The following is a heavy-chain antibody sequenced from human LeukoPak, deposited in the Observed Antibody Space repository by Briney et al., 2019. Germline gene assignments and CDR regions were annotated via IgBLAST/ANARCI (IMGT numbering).Heavy chain of an antibody. Sequence: SQTLSLTCAVYGGSFSGYYWSWIRQPPGKGLEWIGEINHSGSTNYNPSLKSRVTISVDTSKNQFSLKLSSVTAADTAVYCCARVNRGLKIWGQGTLVTVSS. CDR1: GGSFSGYY. D-gene: IGHD2/OR15-2a*01. CDR3: ARVNRGLKI. J-gene: IGHJ4*02. V-gene: IGHV4-34*01. CDR2: INHSGST.